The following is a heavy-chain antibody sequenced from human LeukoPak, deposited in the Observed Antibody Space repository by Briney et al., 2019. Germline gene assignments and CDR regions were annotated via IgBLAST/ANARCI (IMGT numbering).Heavy chain of an antibody. D-gene: IGHD3-22*01. V-gene: IGHV3-33*01. CDR2: IWYDGSNK. Sequence: GGSLRLSCEASGFIFSTYGMHWVRQAPGKGLEWVAVIWYDGSNKYYADSVKGRFTISRDSSKNTLYLQMNGLRAEDTAVYYCSRSAYYDGSGNYYDYWGQGTLVTVSS. J-gene: IGHJ4*02. CDR1: GFIFSTYG. CDR3: SRSAYYDGSGNYYDY.